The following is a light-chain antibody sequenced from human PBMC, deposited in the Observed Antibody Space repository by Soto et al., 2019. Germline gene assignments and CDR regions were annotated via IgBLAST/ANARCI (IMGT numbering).Light chain of an antibody. J-gene: IGLJ2*01. V-gene: IGLV2-8*01. CDR2: EVS. CDR3: SSYAGGNNVV. CDR1: SSDVGGYNY. Sequence: QSVLTQPPSASGSPGQSVTISCTGTSSDVGGYNYVSWYQQHPGKAPKLMIYEVSKRPSGVPDRISGSKSGNTASLTVSGLQAEDEADYYCSSYAGGNNVVFGGGTKLTVL.